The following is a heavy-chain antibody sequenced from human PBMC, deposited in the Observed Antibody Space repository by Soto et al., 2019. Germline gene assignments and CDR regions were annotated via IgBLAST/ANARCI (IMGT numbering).Heavy chain of an antibody. CDR2: IYYSGST. J-gene: IGHJ6*02. CDR1: GGSISSYY. CDR3: AFSRDGYKLDYYGMDV. V-gene: IGHV4-59*01. D-gene: IGHD5-12*01. Sequence: SETLSLTCTVSGGSISSYYWSGIRQPPGKGLQGIGYIYYSGSTNYNPSLKSRVSISVDTSKNQFSLKLSSVTAADTAVYYCAFSRDGYKLDYYGMDVWGQGTTVTVSS.